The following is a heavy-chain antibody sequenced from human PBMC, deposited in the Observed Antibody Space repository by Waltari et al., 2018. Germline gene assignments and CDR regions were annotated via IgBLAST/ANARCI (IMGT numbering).Heavy chain of an antibody. Sequence: EVQLLESGGGLVQPGGSLRLSCAASGFTFSSYAMSWVRQAPGKGLEWVSAISGSGCSTYYADSVKGRFTISRDNSKNTLYLKMNSLRAEDTAVDYCAKLGAIVVVPAAPDYWGQGTLVTVSS. CDR2: ISGSGCST. CDR1: GFTFSSYA. D-gene: IGHD2-2*01. J-gene: IGHJ4*02. CDR3: AKLGAIVVVPAAPDY. V-gene: IGHV3-23*01.